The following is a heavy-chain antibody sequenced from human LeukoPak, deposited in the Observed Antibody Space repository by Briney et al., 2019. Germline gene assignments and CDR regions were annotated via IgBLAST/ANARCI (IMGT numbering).Heavy chain of an antibody. CDR2: FDPEDGET. Sequence: GASVKVSCKVSGYTLTELFMHWVRQAPGKGLEWMGGFDPEDGETIYAQKFQGRVTMTEDTSTDTAYMELSSLRSEDTAVYYCATGSYCTNGVCYSRDYYYGMDVWGQGTTVTVSS. D-gene: IGHD2-8*01. CDR1: GYTLTELF. V-gene: IGHV1-24*01. J-gene: IGHJ6*02. CDR3: ATGSYCTNGVCYSRDYYYGMDV.